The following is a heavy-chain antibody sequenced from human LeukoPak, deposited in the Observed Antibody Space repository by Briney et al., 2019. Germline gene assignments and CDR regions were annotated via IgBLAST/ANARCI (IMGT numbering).Heavy chain of an antibody. CDR3: TTDSPTFGVVIRGAFDI. Sequence: GGSLRLSCAASGFTFSNAWMSWVRQAPGKGLEWVGRIKSKTDGGTTDYAAPVKGRFTISRDDSKNTLYLQMNSLKTEDTAVYYCTTDSPTFGVVIRGAFDIWGQGTMVTVSS. CDR2: IKSKTDGGTT. CDR1: GFTFSNAW. D-gene: IGHD3-3*01. V-gene: IGHV3-15*01. J-gene: IGHJ3*02.